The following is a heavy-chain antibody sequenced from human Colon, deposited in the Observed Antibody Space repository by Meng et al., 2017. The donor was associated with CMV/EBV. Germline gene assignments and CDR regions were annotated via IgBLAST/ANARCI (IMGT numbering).Heavy chain of an antibody. CDR3: AKDRKGGGEIDY. V-gene: IGHV3-9*01. CDR1: GFKFDDHA. D-gene: IGHD2-21*01. J-gene: IGHJ4*02. Sequence: GGSLRLSCTTSGFKFDDHAMHWVRQVPGKGLEWVSGIYWHSGPIGYADSVKGRFTISRDDGEKSVYLEMKSLTPEDSALYYCAKDRKGGGEIDYWGQGTLVTVSS. CDR2: IYWHSGPI.